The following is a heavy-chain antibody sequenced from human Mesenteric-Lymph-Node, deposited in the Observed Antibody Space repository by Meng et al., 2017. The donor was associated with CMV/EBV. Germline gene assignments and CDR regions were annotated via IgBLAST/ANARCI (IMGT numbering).Heavy chain of an antibody. Sequence: ASVKVSCKASGHTCTTYDVNWKRQATGQGLEWMRWMNPNSDNAGFAQKFQGRATMTRNTPISAASLEVVSLRSADTAVYYCARDRRQGELGPWGQGTLVTVSS. CDR3: ARDRRQGELGP. CDR1: GHTCTTYD. J-gene: IGHJ5*02. V-gene: IGHV1-8*01. CDR2: MNPNSDNA. D-gene: IGHD1-7*01.